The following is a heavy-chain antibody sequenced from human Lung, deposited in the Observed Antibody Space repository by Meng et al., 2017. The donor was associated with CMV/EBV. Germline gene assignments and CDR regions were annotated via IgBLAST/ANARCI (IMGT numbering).Heavy chain of an antibody. V-gene: IGHV1-18*04. Sequence: ASAXVSSXASGYCSNSYIDSCLLQDPGGGREGMGGDNSYTGDTDYAQQFQERITMATDTSTTKVYMELRSVRADDTAVYYCARVSMIRGIIIRGGFDAWGQGTXVTVSS. J-gene: IGHJ5*02. CDR3: ARVSMIRGIIIRGGFDA. CDR1: GYCSNSYI. CDR2: DNSYTGDT. D-gene: IGHD3-22*01.